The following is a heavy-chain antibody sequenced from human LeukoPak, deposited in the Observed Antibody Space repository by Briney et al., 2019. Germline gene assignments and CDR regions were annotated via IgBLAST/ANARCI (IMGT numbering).Heavy chain of an antibody. J-gene: IGHJ4*02. CDR3: SRSLDY. V-gene: IGHV3-7*01. CDR1: GFPFSGYW. CDR2: IDQDGTNQ. Sequence: GGSLRLSCVASGFPFSGYWMDWVRQAPGKGMEWVANIDQDGTNQYYAASVKGRFSISRDNAKNSLYLQMNSLRAEDTAVYYCSRSLDYLGQGALVTVSS.